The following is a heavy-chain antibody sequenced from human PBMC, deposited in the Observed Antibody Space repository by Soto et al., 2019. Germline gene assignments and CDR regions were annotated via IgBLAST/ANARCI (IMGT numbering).Heavy chain of an antibody. D-gene: IGHD2-2*02. CDR3: ARRYEDIVVVPAAIRLMDV. V-gene: IGHV3-48*01. Sequence: GGSLRLSCEATGFTFTSYRTHWVFQYPGKGLEWVSYISSSSSTIYYADSVKGRFTISRDNAKNSLYLQMNSLRAEDTAVYYCARRYEDIVVVPAAIRLMDVWGKGT. J-gene: IGHJ6*03. CDR2: ISSSSSTI. CDR1: GFTFTSYR.